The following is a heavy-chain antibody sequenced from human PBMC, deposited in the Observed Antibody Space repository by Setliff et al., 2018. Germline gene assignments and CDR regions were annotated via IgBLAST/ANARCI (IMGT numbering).Heavy chain of an antibody. D-gene: IGHD1-26*01. CDR1: GGSISNYY. J-gene: IGHJ3*02. CDR2: IYTSGST. Sequence: SETLSLTCTVSGGSISNYYWSWIRQPAGKGLEWIGRIYTSGSTNYNPSLKSRVTMSVDTSKNQFSLKLSSVTAADTAVYYCARKGISALSGAFDMWGQGTTVTVSS. CDR3: ARKGISALSGAFDM. V-gene: IGHV4-4*07.